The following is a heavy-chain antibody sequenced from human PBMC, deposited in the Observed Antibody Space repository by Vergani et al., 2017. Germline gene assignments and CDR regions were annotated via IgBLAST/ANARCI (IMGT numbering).Heavy chain of an antibody. CDR1: GFTFSSYG. CDR3: AMSLDSSGYYRTFDY. J-gene: IGHJ4*02. D-gene: IGHD3-22*01. CDR2: IRYDGSNK. Sequence: QVQLVESGGGVVQPGGSLRLSCAASGFTFSSYGMHWVRQAPGRGLEWVAFIRYDGSNKYYADSVKGRFTISRDNSKNTLYLQMNSLRAEDTAVYYCAMSLDSSGYYRTFDYWGQETLVTVSS. V-gene: IGHV3-30*02.